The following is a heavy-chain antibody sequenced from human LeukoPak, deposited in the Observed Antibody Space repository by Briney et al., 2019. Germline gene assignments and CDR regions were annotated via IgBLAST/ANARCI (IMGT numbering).Heavy chain of an antibody. V-gene: IGHV1-46*01. CDR3: ARDGDYGDYVLDH. Sequence: GAAGKVSCKASGYRFTSYGISWVRQAPGQGLEWMGIINPSGGFTSNAQKFQGRGTMTSDTSTSTVYMELSSLRSEDTALYYCARDGDYGDYVLDHWGQGTLVTVSS. J-gene: IGHJ4*02. CDR1: GYRFTSYG. D-gene: IGHD4-17*01. CDR2: INPSGGFT.